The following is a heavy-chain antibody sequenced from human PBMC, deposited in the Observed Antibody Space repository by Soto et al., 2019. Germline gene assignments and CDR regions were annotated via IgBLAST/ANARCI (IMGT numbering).Heavy chain of an antibody. D-gene: IGHD6-25*01. CDR1: GFNIPDYG. CDR2: FTGGHGKT. CDR3: TRWSGFGDS. Sequence: EVQLLESGGGSVQPGGSLKLSCGVSGFNIPDYGVTWVRQPPGKGLEWVSGFTGGHGKTFYADSVRGRFTLSREDSRNMVYLKMDSLRVEDTGVYYCTRWSGFGDSWGQGTLVTVAS. V-gene: IGHV3-23*01. J-gene: IGHJ4*02.